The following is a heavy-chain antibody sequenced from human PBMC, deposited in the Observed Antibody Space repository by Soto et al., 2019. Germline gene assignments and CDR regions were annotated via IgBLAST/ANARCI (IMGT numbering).Heavy chain of an antibody. CDR2: IYSGGST. V-gene: IGHV3-53*01. CDR3: ARDSSSWSIFDY. CDR1: GFTVSSNY. D-gene: IGHD6-13*01. Sequence: EVQLVESGGGLIQPGGSLRLSCAASGFTVSSNYMSWVRQAPGKGLEWVSVIYSGGSTYYADSVKGRFTISRDNSKNTLYLQMNSMRDEDTAVYYCARDSSSWSIFDYWGQGTLVNVSS. J-gene: IGHJ4*02.